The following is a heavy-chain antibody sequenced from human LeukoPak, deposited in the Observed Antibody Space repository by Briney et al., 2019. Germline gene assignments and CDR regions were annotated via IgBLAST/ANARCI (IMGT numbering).Heavy chain of an antibody. J-gene: IGHJ5*02. CDR2: IYTSGST. CDR3: ARAGYSGYVQFDP. V-gene: IGHV4-4*07. CDR1: GGSISSYY. Sequence: PSETLSLTCTVSGGSISSYYWSWIRQPAGKGLEWIGRIYTSGSTNYNPSLKGRVTISVDKSKNQFSLKLSSVTAADTAVYYCARAGYSGYVQFDPWGQGTLVTVSS. D-gene: IGHD5-12*01.